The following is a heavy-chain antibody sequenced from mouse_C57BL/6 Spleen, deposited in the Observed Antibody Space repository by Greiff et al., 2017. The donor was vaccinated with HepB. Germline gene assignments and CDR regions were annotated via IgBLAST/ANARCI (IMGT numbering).Heavy chain of an antibody. CDR2: IDPETGGT. CDR1: GYTFTDYE. V-gene: IGHV1-15*01. D-gene: IGHD1-1*01. J-gene: IGHJ1*03. CDR3: TRCSSDLYWYFDV. Sequence: VKLVESGAELVRPGASVTLSCKASGYTFTDYEMHWVKQTPVHGLEWIGAIDPETGGTAYNQKFKGKAILTADKSSSTAYMELRSLTSEDSAVYYCTRCSSDLYWYFDVWGTGTTVTVSS.